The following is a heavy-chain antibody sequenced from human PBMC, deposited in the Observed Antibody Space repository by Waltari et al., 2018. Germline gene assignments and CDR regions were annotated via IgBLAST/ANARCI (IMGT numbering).Heavy chain of an antibody. CDR2: INPNSGGT. J-gene: IGHJ5*02. V-gene: IGHV1-2*06. CDR3: ARDSSDGDYGGGWFDP. Sequence: QVQLVQSGAEVKKPGASVKVSCKASGYTFTGYYMHWVRQVPGQGLEWMGRINPNSGGTNYAQKFQGRVTMTRNTSISTAYMELSRLRSDDTAVYYGARDSSDGDYGGGWFDPWGQGTLVTVSS. D-gene: IGHD4-17*01. CDR1: GYTFTGYY.